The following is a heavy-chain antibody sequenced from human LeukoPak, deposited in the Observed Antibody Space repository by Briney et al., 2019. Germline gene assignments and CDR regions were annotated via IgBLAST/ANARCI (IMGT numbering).Heavy chain of an antibody. CDR2: IYYSGST. Sequence: SETLSLTCTVSGGSISSSTYYWGWIRQPPGKGLEWIGSIYYSGSTYYNPSLKSRVTISVDTSKNQFSLKLSSVTAADTAVYYCARLNVDTAMVYDAFDIWARGQWSPSLQ. V-gene: IGHV4-39*01. D-gene: IGHD5-18*01. CDR3: ARLNVDTAMVYDAFDI. CDR1: GGSISSSTYY. J-gene: IGHJ3*02.